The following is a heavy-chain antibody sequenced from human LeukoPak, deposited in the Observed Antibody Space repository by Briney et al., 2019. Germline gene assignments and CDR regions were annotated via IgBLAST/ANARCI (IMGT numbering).Heavy chain of an antibody. CDR1: GYTFTSYD. J-gene: IGHJ4*02. V-gene: IGHV1-8*01. D-gene: IGHD5-24*01. CDR2: MNPDSGNT. Sequence: ASVKVSCKTSGYTFTSYDINWVRQTTGQGLECMGWMNPDSGNTGYAQKFQGRVTMTRNTSITTAYMELSTLRSEDTAVYYCARGGEMATIRFDYWGQGTLVTVSS. CDR3: ARGGEMATIRFDY.